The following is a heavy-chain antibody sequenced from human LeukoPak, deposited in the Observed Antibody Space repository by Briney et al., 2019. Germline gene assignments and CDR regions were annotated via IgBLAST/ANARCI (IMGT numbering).Heavy chain of an antibody. CDR3: ARGTHGVRGVIIRRYYYYYYMDV. D-gene: IGHD3-10*01. V-gene: IGHV1-69*06. Sequence: SVKVSCKASGGTFTSYAISWVRHAPGQGLEWMGGVIPIFGTANYAQKFQGRVTITADKSTSTAYMELSSLRSEDTAVYYCARGTHGVRGVIIRRYYYYYYMDVWGKGTTVTVSS. CDR2: VIPIFGTA. J-gene: IGHJ6*03. CDR1: GGTFTSYA.